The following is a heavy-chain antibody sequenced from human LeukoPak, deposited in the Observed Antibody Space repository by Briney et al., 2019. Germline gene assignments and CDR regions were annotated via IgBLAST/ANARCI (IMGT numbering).Heavy chain of an antibody. CDR1: GGSISSGGYY. CDR2: VYYTGNT. CDR3: ARWEAVAEYYFDY. D-gene: IGHD6-19*01. V-gene: IGHV4-31*03. J-gene: IGHJ4*02. Sequence: PSETLSLTCTVSGGSISSGGYYWSWIRQYPVRGLEWLGYVYYTGNTYYNASLESRVTISVDTSKNHFSLKLSSVTAADTAVYYCARWEAVAEYYFDYWGQRTLVTVSS.